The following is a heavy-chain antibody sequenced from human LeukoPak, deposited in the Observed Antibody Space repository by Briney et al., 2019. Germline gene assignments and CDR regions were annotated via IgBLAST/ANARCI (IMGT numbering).Heavy chain of an antibody. V-gene: IGHV3-23*01. CDR2: ISGGGGST. CDR1: GFTFSSYA. J-gene: IGHJ6*03. Sequence: GGSLRLSCAASGFTFSSYAMSWVRQAPGKGLEWVSAISGGGGSTYYADSVKGRFTISRDNSKNTLYLQMNSLRAEDTAVYYCATNGCSGGSCYSSWSYYYYMDVWGKGTTVTVSS. CDR3: ATNGCSGGSCYSSWSYYYYMDV. D-gene: IGHD2-15*01.